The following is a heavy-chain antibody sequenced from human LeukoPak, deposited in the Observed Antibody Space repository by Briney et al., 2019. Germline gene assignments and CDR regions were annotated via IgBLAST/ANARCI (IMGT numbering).Heavy chain of an antibody. Sequence: SETLSLTCTVSGGSISSYYWSWTRQPPGKGLEWIGYIYYSGSTNYNPSLKSRVTISVDTSKNQFSLKLSSVTAADTAVYYCARARTVYGEYYFDYWGQGTLVTVSS. CDR2: IYYSGST. V-gene: IGHV4-59*01. CDR1: GGSISSYY. CDR3: ARARTVYGEYYFDY. D-gene: IGHD3-10*01. J-gene: IGHJ4*02.